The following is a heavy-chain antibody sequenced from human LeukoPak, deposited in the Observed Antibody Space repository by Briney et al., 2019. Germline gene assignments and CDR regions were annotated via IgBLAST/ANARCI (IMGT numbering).Heavy chain of an antibody. Sequence: SETLSLACAVYGGSFSGYYWSWIRQPPGKGLEWIGEINHSGSTNYNPSLKSRVTISVDTSKNQFSLKLSSVTAADTAVYYCARGGYNWNDLGYWGQGTLVTVSS. CDR3: ARGGYNWNDLGY. D-gene: IGHD1-20*01. CDR2: INHSGST. J-gene: IGHJ4*02. CDR1: GGSFSGYY. V-gene: IGHV4-34*01.